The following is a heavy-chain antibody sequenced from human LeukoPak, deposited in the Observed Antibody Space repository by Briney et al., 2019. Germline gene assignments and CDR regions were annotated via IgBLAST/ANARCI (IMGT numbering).Heavy chain of an antibody. CDR1: GFTFSSYA. D-gene: IGHD3-3*01. Sequence: PGGSLRLSCAASGFTFSSYAMHWVRQAPGKGLEWVAIISYDGNNKYYADSVKGRFTISRDNSKNTLYLQMNSLRAEDTAVYYCARELEGYWGQGTLVTVSS. V-gene: IGHV3-30*04. J-gene: IGHJ4*02. CDR3: ARELEGY. CDR2: ISYDGNNK.